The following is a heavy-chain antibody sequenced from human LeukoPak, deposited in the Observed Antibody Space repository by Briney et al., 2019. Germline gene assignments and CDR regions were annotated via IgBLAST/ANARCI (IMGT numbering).Heavy chain of an antibody. J-gene: IGHJ4*02. CDR3: ARTCGDYLCDY. Sequence: SETLSLTCTVSGGSISSYYWSWIRQPPGKGLEWIGYIYYSGSTNYNPSLKSRVTISVDTSKNQFSLKLSSVTAADTAVYYCARTCGDYLCDYWGQGTLVTVSS. D-gene: IGHD4-17*01. CDR1: GGSISSYY. CDR2: IYYSGST. V-gene: IGHV4-59*01.